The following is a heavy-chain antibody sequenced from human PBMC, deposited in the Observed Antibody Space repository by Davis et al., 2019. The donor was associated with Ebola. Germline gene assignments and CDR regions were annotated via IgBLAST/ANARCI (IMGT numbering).Heavy chain of an antibody. CDR3: SVGGQDGGFDY. CDR1: GGTFSSYT. J-gene: IGHJ4*02. Sequence: ASVKVSCKASGGTFSSYTISWVRQAPGKGLEWMGCFDPKYGEPIYAEKFQVRLTLTEDTSSDTAYMELRSLRSEDTAVYYCSVGGQDGGFDYWGQGTLVPVSS. CDR2: FDPKYGEP. V-gene: IGHV1-24*01. D-gene: IGHD3-16*01.